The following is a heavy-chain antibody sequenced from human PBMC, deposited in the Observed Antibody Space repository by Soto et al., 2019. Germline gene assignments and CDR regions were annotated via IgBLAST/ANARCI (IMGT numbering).Heavy chain of an antibody. V-gene: IGHV3-30-3*01. CDR3: ARAVAGHVRSAWTWLDY. CDR1: GFTFRDYA. Sequence: QVQLVESGGGVVQPGRSLRLSCEASGFTFRDYAMHWVRQAPGKGLEWVAAIPSDGSAQHYADSVKGRFSISKDNSKNTLSLQMNSLRPEDAALYYCARAVAGHVRSAWTWLDYWGQGTLVTVSS. J-gene: IGHJ4*02. CDR2: IPSDGSAQ. D-gene: IGHD1-1*01.